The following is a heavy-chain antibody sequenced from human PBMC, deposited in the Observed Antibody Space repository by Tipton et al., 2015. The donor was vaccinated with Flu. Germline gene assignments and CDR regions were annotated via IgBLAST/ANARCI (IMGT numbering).Heavy chain of an antibody. CDR3: ARLSYYDVDLKNFYFDY. Sequence: GLVKPSETLSLTCTVSGGSVSSGSYYWSWIRQPPGKGLEWIGYIYYSGSTNYNPSLKSRVTISVDTSKNQFSLKLTSVTAADTAVYYCARLSYYDVDLKNFYFDYWGQGALVTVSS. D-gene: IGHD3-10*02. CDR2: IYYSGST. J-gene: IGHJ4*02. V-gene: IGHV4-61*01. CDR1: GGSVSSGSYY.